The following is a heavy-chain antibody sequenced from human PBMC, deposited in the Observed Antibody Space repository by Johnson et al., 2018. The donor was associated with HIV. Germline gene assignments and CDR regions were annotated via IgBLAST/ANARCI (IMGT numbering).Heavy chain of an antibody. Sequence: QVQLVESGGGVVQPGRSLRLSCAASGFTFSSYAMHWVRQAPGKGLEWVAVISYDGSNKYYADSVKGRFTISRDNSKNTLYLQMDSLRADDTAVYYCAREGVSGSYYDALDIWGQGTMVTVSS. CDR1: GFTFSSYA. CDR3: AREGVSGSYYDALDI. V-gene: IGHV3-30*04. D-gene: IGHD1-26*01. CDR2: ISYDGSNK. J-gene: IGHJ3*02.